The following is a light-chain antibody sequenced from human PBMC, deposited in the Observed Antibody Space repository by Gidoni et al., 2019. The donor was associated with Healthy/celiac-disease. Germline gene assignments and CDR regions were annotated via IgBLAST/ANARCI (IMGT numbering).Light chain of an antibody. CDR3: QQRSNWLFT. CDR1: PSVSSY. J-gene: IGKJ3*01. Sequence: EIVLTQSPATLSLSPGERATLSCRASPSVSSYLAWYQQKPVQAPRLLIYDASNRATGIPARFSGSGSGTDFTLTISSLEPEDFAVYYCQQRSNWLFTFXPXTKVDIK. V-gene: IGKV3-11*01. CDR2: DAS.